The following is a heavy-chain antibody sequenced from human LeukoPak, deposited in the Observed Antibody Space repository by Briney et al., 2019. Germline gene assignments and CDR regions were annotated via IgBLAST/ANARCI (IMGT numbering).Heavy chain of an antibody. V-gene: IGHV3-11*04. CDR1: GLTFSDYY. Sequence: GESLRLSCTVTGLTFSDYYMTWIRQAPGKEPELVSYISGGGNDIQYTDSVKGRFTTSRDNAKNSLFLQMNSLRVEDTAVYYCVRPPRLADYWGQGTLVTVSS. CDR3: VRPPRLADY. D-gene: IGHD6-6*01. CDR2: ISGGGNDI. J-gene: IGHJ4*02.